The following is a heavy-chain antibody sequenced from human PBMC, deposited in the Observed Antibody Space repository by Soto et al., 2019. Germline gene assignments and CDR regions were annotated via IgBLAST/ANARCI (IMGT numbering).Heavy chain of an antibody. J-gene: IGHJ4*02. CDR3: ATDKGYCSSNSCLEFDY. CDR1: GFTFSSYA. D-gene: IGHD2-2*01. CDR2: ISGSGGST. Sequence: EVQLLESGGGLVQPGGSLRLSCAASGFTFSSYAMSWVRQAPGKGLEWVSAISGSGGSTYYADSVKGRFTISRDNSKNTLYLQMNSMRAKDTAVYYCATDKGYCSSNSCLEFDYWGQGTLVTVSS. V-gene: IGHV3-23*01.